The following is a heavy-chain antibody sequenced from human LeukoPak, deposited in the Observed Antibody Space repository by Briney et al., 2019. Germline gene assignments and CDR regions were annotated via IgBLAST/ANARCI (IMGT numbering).Heavy chain of an antibody. CDR1: GDSFGTYG. CDR2: FNPIFGSA. V-gene: IGHV1-69*05. CDR3: ARDFGSGVFDP. Sequence: GASVTVSCKASGDSFGTYGITWVRQAPGEGLEWMGGFNPIFGSAQYAQKFQGRVTITMDVSARTVNMELSSLRSEDTTIYYCARDFGSGVFDPWGQGTLVTVSS. D-gene: IGHD3-10*01. J-gene: IGHJ5*02.